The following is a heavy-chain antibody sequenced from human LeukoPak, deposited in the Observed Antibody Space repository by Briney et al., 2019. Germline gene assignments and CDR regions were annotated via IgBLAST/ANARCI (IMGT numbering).Heavy chain of an antibody. D-gene: IGHD2-15*01. Sequence: ASVKVSCKASGYTFTSYGISWVRQAPGQGLEWMGWISAYNGNTNYAQKLQGRVTMTTDTSTSTAYMELRSLRSDDTAVYYCARFTPPRTYYYYGMDVWGQGTTVTVSS. CDR3: ARFTPPRTYYYYGMDV. CDR1: GYTFTSYG. J-gene: IGHJ6*02. V-gene: IGHV1-18*01. CDR2: ISAYNGNT.